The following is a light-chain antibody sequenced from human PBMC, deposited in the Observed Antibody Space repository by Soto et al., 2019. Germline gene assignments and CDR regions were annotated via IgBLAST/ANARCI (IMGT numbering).Light chain of an antibody. CDR1: QTITNY. V-gene: IGKV1-39*01. Sequence: DIQMTQSPSSLSASVGDRVTITCRASQTITNYLNWYQQQSGKAPKLLIYATDTLQSGVPSRFSGSGSGTDYTLTISSLQPEDFATYYCQQSYNTPLTFGQGTKVDLK. J-gene: IGKJ1*01. CDR3: QQSYNTPLT. CDR2: ATD.